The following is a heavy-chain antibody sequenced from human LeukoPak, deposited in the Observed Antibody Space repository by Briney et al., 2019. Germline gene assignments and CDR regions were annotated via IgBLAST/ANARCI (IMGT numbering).Heavy chain of an antibody. V-gene: IGHV1-2*06. J-gene: IGHJ4*02. D-gene: IGHD3-16*01. Sequence: GASVKVSCKASGYTFTGYYMHWVRQAPGQGLEWMGRINPNSGGTNYAQKFQGRVTMTRDTSISTAYMELNRLRSDDTAVYYCARELFGPNYFDYWGQGTLVTVSS. CDR2: INPNSGGT. CDR1: GYTFTGYY. CDR3: ARELFGPNYFDY.